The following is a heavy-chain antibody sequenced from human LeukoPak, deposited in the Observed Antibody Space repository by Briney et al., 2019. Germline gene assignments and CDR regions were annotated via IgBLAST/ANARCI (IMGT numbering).Heavy chain of an antibody. J-gene: IGHJ4*02. V-gene: IGHV4-34*01. CDR2: INHSGST. CDR1: GGSFSGYY. CDR3: ARGGYDFWSGYYTGIGFDY. D-gene: IGHD3-3*01. Sequence: SETLSLTCAVYGGSFSGYYWSWIRQPPGKGLEWIGGINHSGSTNYNPSLKSRVTISVDTSKNQFSLKLSSVTAADTAVYYCARGGYDFWSGYYTGIGFDYWGQGTLVTVSS.